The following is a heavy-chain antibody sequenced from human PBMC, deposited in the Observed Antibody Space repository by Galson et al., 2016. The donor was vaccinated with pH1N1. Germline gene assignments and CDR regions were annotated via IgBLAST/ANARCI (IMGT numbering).Heavy chain of an antibody. J-gene: IGHJ4*02. Sequence: SVKVSCKASGGIFRSNDITWVRQAPGQGLEWMGKIIAIFGTPNYAQKFQGRVTITADESTSTVFLELSSLRSEDTAVYYCARNDDYYGSGSYDYWGQGTLVTVSS. CDR2: IIAIFGTP. CDR1: GGIFRSND. CDR3: ARNDDYYGSGSYDY. D-gene: IGHD3-10*01. V-gene: IGHV1-69*13.